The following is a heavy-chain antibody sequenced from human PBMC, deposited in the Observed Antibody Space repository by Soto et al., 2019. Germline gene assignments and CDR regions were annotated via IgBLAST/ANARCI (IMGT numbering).Heavy chain of an antibody. CDR3: ARGHYYDSSGYDAFDI. CDR1: GFTFSSYA. CDR2: ISYDGSNK. V-gene: IGHV3-30-3*01. D-gene: IGHD3-22*01. Sequence: QVQLVESGGGVVQPGRSLRLSCAASGFTFSSYAMHWVRQAPGKALEWVAVISYDGSNKYYADSVKGRFTISRDNSKNTLYLQMNSLRAEDTAVYYCARGHYYDSSGYDAFDIWGQGTMVTVSS. J-gene: IGHJ3*02.